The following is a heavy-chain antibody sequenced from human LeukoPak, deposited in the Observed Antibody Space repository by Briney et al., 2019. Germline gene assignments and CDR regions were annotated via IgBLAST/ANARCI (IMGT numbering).Heavy chain of an antibody. D-gene: IGHD2-2*01. J-gene: IGHJ4*01. Sequence: PGGSLRLSCAVSGFTFSSSCMHWVRQAPGKGLVWVSHIKTNGSTTAYADSEKGRFTISRDNPKNTLYLQMNSLRAEETGVYYGARGNQQLPRSTPDCWGQGTLVTVSS. CDR3: ARGNQQLPRSTPDC. CDR1: GFTFSSSC. V-gene: IGHV3-74*01. CDR2: IKTNGSTT.